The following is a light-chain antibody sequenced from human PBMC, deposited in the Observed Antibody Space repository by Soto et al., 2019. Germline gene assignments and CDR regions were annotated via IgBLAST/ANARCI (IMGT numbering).Light chain of an antibody. CDR2: GAA. V-gene: IGKV3-15*01. Sequence: EIVMTQSPDTLSVSPGERATLSCRASQSVFSSLAWYQQKPGQAPMLLIYGAATRATGIPARFSGSGSGTEFTLTISSLQSEDFAVYYCQQYGSSPLFSFGPGTKVDFK. CDR1: QSVFSS. CDR3: QQYGSSPLFS. J-gene: IGKJ3*01.